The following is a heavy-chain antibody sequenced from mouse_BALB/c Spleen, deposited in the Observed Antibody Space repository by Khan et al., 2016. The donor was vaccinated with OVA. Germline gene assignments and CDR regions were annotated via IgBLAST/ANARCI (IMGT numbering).Heavy chain of an antibody. CDR3: ARSTYRYAFVY. Sequence: EVQLQESGPSLVKPSQTLSLTCSVTGDSITSGYWNWIRKFPENKLEYMGYIIYTGYTYYNPSLHSRISITRHTSKNQYYLQLNSVTDEDTATYYSARSTYRYAFVYWGQGTLVTVSA. V-gene: IGHV3-8*02. D-gene: IGHD2-12*01. J-gene: IGHJ3*01. CDR2: IIYTGYT. CDR1: GDSITSGY.